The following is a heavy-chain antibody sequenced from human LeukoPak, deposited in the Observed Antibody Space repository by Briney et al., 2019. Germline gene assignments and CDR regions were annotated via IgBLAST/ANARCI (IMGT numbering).Heavy chain of an antibody. Sequence: PGRSLRLSCAASGFTFSSYAMHWVRQAPGKGLEWVAVISYDGSNKYYADSVKGRFTISRDNSKNTLYLQMNSLRAEDTAVYYCARDPHWNDRYYYYMDVWGKGTTVTVSS. CDR3: ARDPHWNDRYYYYMDV. D-gene: IGHD1-1*01. CDR2: ISYDGSNK. CDR1: GFTFSSYA. J-gene: IGHJ6*03. V-gene: IGHV3-30*01.